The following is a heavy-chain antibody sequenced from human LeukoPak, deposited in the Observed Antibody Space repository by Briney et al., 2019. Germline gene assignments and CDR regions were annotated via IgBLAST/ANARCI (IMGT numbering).Heavy chain of an antibody. Sequence: GRSLRLSCAASGFTFDDYAMHWVRQAPGKGLEWVSGISWNSGSIGYADSVKGRFTISRDNAKNSLYLQMNSLRAEDTALYYCAKDMSILTGYLGLSFDYWGQGTLVTVSS. CDR2: ISWNSGSI. CDR3: AKDMSILTGYLGLSFDY. D-gene: IGHD3-9*01. CDR1: GFTFDDYA. J-gene: IGHJ4*02. V-gene: IGHV3-9*01.